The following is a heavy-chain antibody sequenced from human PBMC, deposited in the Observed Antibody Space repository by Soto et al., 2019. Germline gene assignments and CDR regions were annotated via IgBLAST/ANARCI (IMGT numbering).Heavy chain of an antibody. CDR3: ETQTISYTWDV. D-gene: IGHD4-4*01. CDR2: ISHSEGS. V-gene: IGHV4-4*02. Sequence: QVQLQESGPGLVKPSGTLSLTCAVSGGSISSTKWWTWVRQPPGKGLEWIAEISHSEGSNYNPSLKSRVAMSLDNSKNQFSLRLSSVTAADTAVYYCETQTISYTWDVWGQGTTVTVS. J-gene: IGHJ6*02. CDR1: GGSISSTKW.